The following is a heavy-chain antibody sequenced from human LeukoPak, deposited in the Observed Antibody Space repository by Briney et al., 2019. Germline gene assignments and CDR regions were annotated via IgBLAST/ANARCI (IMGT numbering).Heavy chain of an antibody. V-gene: IGHV6-1*01. Sequence: SQTLSLTCAISGDSVSSNSAAWNWIRQSPSRGLEWLGRTYYRSKWYNDYAVSVKSRITINPDTSKNQFSLQLNSVAPEDTAVYYCARDPGITMVRGVRSLFDYWGQGTLVTVSS. CDR2: TYYRSKWYN. CDR1: GDSVSSNSAA. J-gene: IGHJ4*02. D-gene: IGHD3-10*01. CDR3: ARDPGITMVRGVRSLFDY.